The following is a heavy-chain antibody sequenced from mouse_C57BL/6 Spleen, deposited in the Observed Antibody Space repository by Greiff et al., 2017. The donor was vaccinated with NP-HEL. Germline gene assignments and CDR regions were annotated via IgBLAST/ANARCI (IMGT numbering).Heavy chain of an antibody. V-gene: IGHV14-2*01. CDR3: ASGVYWYFDV. J-gene: IGHJ1*03. CDR1: GFNIKDYY. Sequence: GAELVPLGASVKLSCTASGFNIKDYYLHLVKQRTEQGLEWIGRIDPEDPETKYAPKFPGKATITADTSANTADLHLSSLKSEDTAVYYCASGVYWYFDVWGTGTTVTVSS. CDR2: IDPEDPET.